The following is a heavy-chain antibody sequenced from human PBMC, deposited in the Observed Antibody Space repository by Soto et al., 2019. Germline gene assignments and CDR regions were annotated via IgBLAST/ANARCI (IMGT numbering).Heavy chain of an antibody. Sequence: ASVKVSCKVSGYTLTELSMHWVRQAPGKGLEWMGGFDPEDGGTIYAQKFQGRVTMTEDTSTDTAYMELSSLRSEDTAVYYCATDTPTVTTVDGFLMDVWGKGTTVTVSSGKPPAVYYCARPIAARPGGYLYNWFDPWGQGTLVTVSS. V-gene: IGHV1-24*01. D-gene: IGHD6-6*01. CDR2: FDPEDGGT. CDR1: GYTLTELS. J-gene: IGHJ5*02. CDR3: ATDTPTVTTVDGFLMDVWGKGTTVTVSSGKPPAVYYCARPIAARPGGYLYNWFDP.